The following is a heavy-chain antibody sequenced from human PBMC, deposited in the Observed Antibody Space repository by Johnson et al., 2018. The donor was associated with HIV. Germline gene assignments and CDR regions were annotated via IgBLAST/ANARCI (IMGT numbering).Heavy chain of an antibody. V-gene: IGHV3-9*01. J-gene: IGHJ3*02. CDR2: ITWNSGSI. CDR3: TRLPSGYSRDAFDI. D-gene: IGHD5-18*01. CDR1: GFTFDDYA. Sequence: VQLVESGGGVIRPGGSLRLSCAPSGFTFDDYAMHWVRQAPGKGLEWVSGITWNSGSIGYADSVKGRFTISRDNAKNTLYLQMNSLRAEDTAVYYCTRLPSGYSRDAFDIWGQGTMVTVSS.